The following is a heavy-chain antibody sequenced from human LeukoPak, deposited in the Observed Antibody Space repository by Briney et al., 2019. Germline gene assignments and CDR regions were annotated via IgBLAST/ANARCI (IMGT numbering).Heavy chain of an antibody. CDR2: ISSNGGRT. V-gene: IGHV3-64*01. CDR1: GFTFSSYA. Sequence: QPGGSLRLSCAASGFTFSSYALHWVRQAPGKGLEYVSAISSNGGRTYYANSVTGRFTISRDNYKNTLYLQMGSLRGEDMAVYYCATTGTTGNANDYWGQGTLVTVSS. J-gene: IGHJ4*02. CDR3: ATTGTTGNANDY. D-gene: IGHD1-7*01.